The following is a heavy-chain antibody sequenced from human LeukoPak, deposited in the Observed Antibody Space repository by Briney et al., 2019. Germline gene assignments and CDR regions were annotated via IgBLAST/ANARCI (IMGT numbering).Heavy chain of an antibody. V-gene: IGHV4-30-4*01. CDR2: IYYSEST. Sequence: PSETLCLTCTVSGGSISSGDYHWSWIPPPPGKGVEWIGYIYYSESTYYNPSVKSRVTISVDTSKNQFSLKLSSVTAADTAVYYCARADDYGVLNWFDPWGQGTLVTVSS. CDR1: GGSISSGDYH. D-gene: IGHD4-17*01. CDR3: ARADDYGVLNWFDP. J-gene: IGHJ5*02.